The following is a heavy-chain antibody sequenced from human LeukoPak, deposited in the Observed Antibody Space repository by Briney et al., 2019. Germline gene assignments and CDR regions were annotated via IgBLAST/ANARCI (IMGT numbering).Heavy chain of an antibody. CDR3: ARGSSSWRRSQVRTYYFDY. CDR2: INHSGST. CDR1: GGSFSGYY. V-gene: IGHV4-34*01. J-gene: IGHJ4*02. D-gene: IGHD6-13*01. Sequence: PSETLSLTCAVYGGSFSGYYWSWIRQPPGKGLEWIGEINHSGSTNYNPSLKSRVTISVDTSKNQFSLKLSSVTAADTAVYYCARGSSSWRRSQVRTYYFDYWGQGTLVTVSS.